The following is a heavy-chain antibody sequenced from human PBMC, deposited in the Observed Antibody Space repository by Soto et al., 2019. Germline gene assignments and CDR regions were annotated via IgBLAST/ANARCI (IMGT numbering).Heavy chain of an antibody. J-gene: IGHJ4*02. CDR2: IFTTGTT. Sequence: SETLSLTCTVSGGSFRSYYWNWIRQPAGKGLEWLGRIFTTGTTNYSPSLKSRVSMSVDTSRNQFSLELRSVTAADTAVYYCGRGGCSKNGFFKSFFAHGGQEILAPVP. V-gene: IGHV4-4*07. CDR3: GRGGCSKNGFFKSFFAH. D-gene: IGHD2-2*01. CDR1: GGSFRSYY.